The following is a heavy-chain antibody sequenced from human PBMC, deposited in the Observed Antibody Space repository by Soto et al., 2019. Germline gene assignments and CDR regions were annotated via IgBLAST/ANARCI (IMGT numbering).Heavy chain of an antibody. CDR3: ARGAINYYYYYMDV. CDR2: ISSSGSTI. CDR1: GFTFSDYY. Sequence: PGGSLRLSCAASGFTFSDYYMSWIRQAPGKGLEWVSYISSSGSTIYYADSVKGRFTISRDNAKNSLYLQMNSLRAEDTAVYYCARGAINYYYYYMDVWGKGTTVTVSS. V-gene: IGHV3-11*01. J-gene: IGHJ6*03.